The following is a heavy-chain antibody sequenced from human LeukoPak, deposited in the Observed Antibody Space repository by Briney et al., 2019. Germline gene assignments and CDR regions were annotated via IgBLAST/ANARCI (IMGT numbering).Heavy chain of an antibody. CDR3: ARYSSSWFFDY. D-gene: IGHD6-13*01. Sequence: SETLSLTCTVSGGSISSYYWSWIRQPPGKGLEWIGYIYYSGSTNYNPSLKSRVTISVDTSKNQFSLKLSSVTAADTAVYYCARYSSSWFFDYWGQGTLVTVSS. J-gene: IGHJ4*02. V-gene: IGHV4-59*08. CDR2: IYYSGST. CDR1: GGSISSYY.